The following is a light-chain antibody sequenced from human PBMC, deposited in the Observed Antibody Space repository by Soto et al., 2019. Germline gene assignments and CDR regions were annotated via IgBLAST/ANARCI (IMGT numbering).Light chain of an antibody. V-gene: IGKV3-15*01. CDR3: QQSYMDPIT. J-gene: IGKJ5*01. CDR2: GAS. Sequence: EMVMTQSPATLSVSPGERATLSCRATQSVRSNLAWYQQRPGQPPRLLIYGASRLQSGVPSRFSGSGGGTDFTLSISSVQPEDFATYFCQQSYMDPITFGQGTRLEIK. CDR1: QSVRSN.